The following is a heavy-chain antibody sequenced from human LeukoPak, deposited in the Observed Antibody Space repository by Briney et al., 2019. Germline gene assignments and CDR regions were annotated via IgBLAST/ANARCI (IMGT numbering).Heavy chain of an antibody. CDR2: MNPNSGNT. J-gene: IGHJ6*03. Sequence: GASVKVSCKASGYTFTSYDINWVRQATGQGLEWMGWMNPNSGNTGYAQKFQGRVTMTRNTSISTAYMELSSLRSEDTAVYYCARAVRVVTPHYYYYYMDVWGKGTTVTISS. CDR3: ARAVRVVTPHYYYYYMDV. D-gene: IGHD3-22*01. CDR1: GYTFTSYD. V-gene: IGHV1-8*01.